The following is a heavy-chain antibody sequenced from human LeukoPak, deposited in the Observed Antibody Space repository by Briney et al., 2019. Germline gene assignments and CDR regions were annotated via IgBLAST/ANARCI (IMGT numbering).Heavy chain of an antibody. V-gene: IGHV3-11*04. D-gene: IGHD6-13*01. J-gene: IGHJ4*02. CDR2: ISSSGSTI. CDR3: AGGYTSTWPPFDY. Sequence: GGSLRLSCAASGFTFSDYYMSWIRQAPGKGLEWVSYISSSGSTIYYADSMKGRLTISRDNAKNSLYLQMSSLRAEDTAVYYCAGGYTSTWPPFDYWGQGTLVTVSS. CDR1: GFTFSDYY.